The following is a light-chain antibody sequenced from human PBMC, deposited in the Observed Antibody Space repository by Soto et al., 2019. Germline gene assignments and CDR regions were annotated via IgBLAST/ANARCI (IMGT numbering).Light chain of an antibody. J-gene: IGKJ5*01. Sequence: IRMTQSPSSFSASTGDRVTITCRASQGISTWLAWYQQKAGKAPNLLIYGASNLHSGVPSRFSGSGSGTNFNLTISSLQPEDFLTYFRQQAKSFPITFAPITRPKI. V-gene: IGKV1-12*01. CDR3: QQAKSFPIT. CDR2: GAS. CDR1: QGISTW.